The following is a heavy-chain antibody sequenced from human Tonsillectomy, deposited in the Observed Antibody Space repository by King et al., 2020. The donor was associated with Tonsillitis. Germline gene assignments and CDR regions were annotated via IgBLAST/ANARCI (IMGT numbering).Heavy chain of an antibody. J-gene: IGHJ3*02. CDR1: GFSLSNARMG. Sequence: VTLKESGPVLVKPTETLTLTCTVSGFSLSNARMGVSWIRQPPGKALEWLAHIFSNDEKSYSTSLKSRLTISKDTSKSQVVLTMTNMDPVDTATYYCARIRSMRYFFLRGSSTRNDAFDIWGQGTMVTVSS. D-gene: IGHD3-9*01. CDR2: IFSNDEK. V-gene: IGHV2-26*01. CDR3: ARIRSMRYFFLRGSSTRNDAFDI.